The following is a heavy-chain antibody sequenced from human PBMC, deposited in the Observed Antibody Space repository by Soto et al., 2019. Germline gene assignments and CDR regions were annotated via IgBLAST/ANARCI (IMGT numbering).Heavy chain of an antibody. D-gene: IGHD3-22*01. CDR2: INHSGRV. J-gene: IGHJ5*01. CDR3: STRAYDTNGYYRFDP. V-gene: IGHV4-34*01. CDR1: GVSFSGHS. Sequence: SETLSLTCAVYGVSFSGHSWTWIRQSPGKGLEWIGDINHSGRVNYSPSLKSRVTISLDTSKNQFSLTLSAVTAADTAMYYCSTRAYDTNGYYRFDPWGQGTLVTVSS.